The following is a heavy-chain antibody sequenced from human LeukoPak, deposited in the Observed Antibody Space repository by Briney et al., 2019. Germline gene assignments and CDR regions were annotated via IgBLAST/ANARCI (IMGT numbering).Heavy chain of an antibody. CDR3: AREITVTTGWFDP. CDR2: IKQDGSEK. J-gene: IGHJ5*02. Sequence: SGGSLRLSCAASGFTFSSYWMSWVRQAPGKGLECVANIKQDGSEKYYVDSVKGRFTISRDNAKNSLYLQMNSLRAEDTAVYYCAREITVTTGWFDPWGQGTLVTVSS. D-gene: IGHD4-17*01. V-gene: IGHV3-7*01. CDR1: GFTFSSYW.